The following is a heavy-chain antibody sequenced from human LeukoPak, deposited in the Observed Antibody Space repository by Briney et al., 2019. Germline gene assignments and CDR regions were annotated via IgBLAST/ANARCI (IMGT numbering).Heavy chain of an antibody. D-gene: IGHD2-15*01. CDR3: ARDPYYCSGGSCYPYYYYYYYMDV. Sequence: GGSLRLSCAASGFTFSSYWMHWVRQAPGKGLLWVSRIDTDGSSTTYADSVKGRFTISRDNSKNTLYLQMNSLRAEDTAVYYCARDPYYCSGGSCYPYYYYYYYMDVWGKGTTVTVSS. V-gene: IGHV3-74*01. J-gene: IGHJ6*03. CDR2: IDTDGSST. CDR1: GFTFSSYW.